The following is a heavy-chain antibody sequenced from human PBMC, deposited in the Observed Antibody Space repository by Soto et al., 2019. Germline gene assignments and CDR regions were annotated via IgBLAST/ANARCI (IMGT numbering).Heavy chain of an antibody. CDR3: ARVHKEELVTVPAAHYDH. V-gene: IGHV4-59*01. CDR2: IYHSGTT. Sequence: QVQLQESGPRLVKSSETLSLTCTVSGGSLSSFYWGWIRRRPGKGLEWIGYIYHSGTTKYNSSLKRRVTMSVDSSKNEFSLKLTSVTAADTAVYYCARVHKEELVTVPAAHYDHWGHGTLVTVAS. CDR1: GGSLSSFY. J-gene: IGHJ4*01. D-gene: IGHD2-2*01.